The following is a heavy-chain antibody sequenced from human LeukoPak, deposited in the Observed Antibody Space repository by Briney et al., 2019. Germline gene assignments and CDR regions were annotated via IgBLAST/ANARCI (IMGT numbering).Heavy chain of an antibody. CDR2: ISYDGSNK. CDR1: GFTFSSYA. V-gene: IGHV3-30-3*01. Sequence: GGSLRLSCAASGFTFSSYAMHWVRQAPGKGLEWVAVISYDGSNKYYADSVKGRFTISRDNSKNTLYLQMNSLRAEDTAGYSCARARGLSFVAPAAICEGYDYGGQGTLVPVSS. J-gene: IGHJ4*02. D-gene: IGHD2-2*02. CDR3: ARARGLSFVAPAAICEGYDY.